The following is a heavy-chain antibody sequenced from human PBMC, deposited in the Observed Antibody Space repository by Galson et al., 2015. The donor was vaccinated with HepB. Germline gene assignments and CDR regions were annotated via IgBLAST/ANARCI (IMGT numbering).Heavy chain of an antibody. CDR2: ISGSGGST. V-gene: IGHV3-23*01. CDR1: GFTFSSYA. CDR3: AKKMDVGEYPFDY. J-gene: IGHJ4*02. D-gene: IGHD4-17*01. Sequence: SLRLSCAASGFTFSSYAMSWVRQAPGKGLEWVSAISGSGGSTYYADSVKGRFTISRDNSKNTLYLQMNSLRAEDTAVYYCAKKMDVGEYPFDYWGQGTLVTVSS.